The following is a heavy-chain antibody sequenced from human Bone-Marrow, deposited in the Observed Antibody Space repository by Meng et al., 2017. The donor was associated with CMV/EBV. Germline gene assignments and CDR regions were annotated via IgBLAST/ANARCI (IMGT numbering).Heavy chain of an antibody. CDR3: ARDVGITLYYYGMDV. D-gene: IGHD3-10*01. CDR2: ISSSSSYI. V-gene: IGHV3-21*01. CDR1: GFTFSSYS. J-gene: IGHJ6*02. Sequence: GGSLRLSCAASGFTFSSYSMNWVRQAPGKGLEWVSSISSSSSYIYYADSVKGRFTISRDNAKNSLYLQMNSLRAEDTAVYYCARDVGITLYYYGMDVWGQGTTVTVSS.